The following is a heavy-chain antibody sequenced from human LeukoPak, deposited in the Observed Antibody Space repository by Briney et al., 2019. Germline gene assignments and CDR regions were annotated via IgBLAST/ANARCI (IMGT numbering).Heavy chain of an antibody. CDR2: INPSGGST. CDR1: GYNFFTYG. D-gene: IGHD3-22*01. V-gene: IGHV1-46*01. J-gene: IGHJ4*02. Sequence: ASVKVSCKASGYNFFTYGITWVRQAPGQGLEWMGIINPSGGSTSYAQKFQGRVTMTRDTSTSTVYMELSSLRSEDTAVYYCARDPYYDSREHYYFDYWGQGTLVTVSS. CDR3: ARDPYYDSREHYYFDY.